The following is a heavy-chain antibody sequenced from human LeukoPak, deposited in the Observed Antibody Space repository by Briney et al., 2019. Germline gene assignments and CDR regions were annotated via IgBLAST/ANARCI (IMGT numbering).Heavy chain of an antibody. V-gene: IGHV3-33*01. CDR1: GFTFSSYG. J-gene: IGHJ4*02. CDR2: IWYDGSNK. D-gene: IGHD3-10*01. Sequence: GRSLTLSCAASGFTFSSYGMHWVRQAPVKGLEWVAAIWYDGSNKDYADSVKGRFTISRDNSKNTLYLQMSSLRAEDTAVYYCARVRQTYYYGSGSYNDYWGQGTLVTVSS. CDR3: ARVRQTYYYGSGSYNDY.